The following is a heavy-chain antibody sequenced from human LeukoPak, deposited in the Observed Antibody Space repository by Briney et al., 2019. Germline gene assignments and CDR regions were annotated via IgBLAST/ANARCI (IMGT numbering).Heavy chain of an antibody. CDR3: ARHHRNYYGSGSPYSPFDY. CDR1: GGSISSYY. J-gene: IGHJ4*02. CDR2: IFYSGRT. V-gene: IGHV4-59*08. Sequence: SETLSLTCTVSGGSISSYYWSWIRQPPGKGLELIGYIFYSGRTNYNPSLKSRVTISVDTSKNQFSLKLSSVTAADTAVYYCARHHRNYYGSGSPYSPFDYWGQGTLVTVSP. D-gene: IGHD3-10*01.